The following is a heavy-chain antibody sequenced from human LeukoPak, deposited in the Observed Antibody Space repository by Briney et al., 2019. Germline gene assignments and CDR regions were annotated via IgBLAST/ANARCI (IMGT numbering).Heavy chain of an antibody. Sequence: GGSLRLSCAASGFTFSSYSMNWVRQAPGKGLEWVSHISSSSSTIYYADSVKGRFTISRDNAKNTLYLQMNSLRAEDTAVYYCARQGAYYDFWSHMDVWGKGTTVTVSS. V-gene: IGHV3-48*04. CDR2: ISSSSSTI. CDR1: GFTFSSYS. CDR3: ARQGAYYDFWSHMDV. J-gene: IGHJ6*03. D-gene: IGHD3-3*01.